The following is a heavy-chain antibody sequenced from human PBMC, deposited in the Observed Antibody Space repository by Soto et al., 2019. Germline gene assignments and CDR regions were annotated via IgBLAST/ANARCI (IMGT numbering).Heavy chain of an antibody. Sequence: ASVKVSCKVSGYTLTELSMHWVRQAPGKGLEWMGGFDPEDGETIYAQKFQGRVTMTEDTSTDTAYMELSSLRSEDTAVYYCATADSGWDGFDYWGQGTLVTVSS. CDR3: ATADSGWDGFDY. J-gene: IGHJ4*02. CDR2: FDPEDGET. V-gene: IGHV1-24*01. D-gene: IGHD6-19*01. CDR1: GYTLTELS.